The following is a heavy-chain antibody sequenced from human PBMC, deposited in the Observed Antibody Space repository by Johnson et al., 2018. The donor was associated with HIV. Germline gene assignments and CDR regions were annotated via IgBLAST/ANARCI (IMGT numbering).Heavy chain of an antibody. V-gene: IGHV3-43*01. CDR1: GFMFDEYT. CDR3: AKDASSGWAGAFDI. Sequence: SCAASGFMFDEYTMHWVRQAPGKGLEWVSLISWDGGSTYYADSVKGRITISRDNSKNSLYLQMNSLRTEDTALYYCAKDASSGWAGAFDIWGQGTMVTVSS. CDR2: ISWDGGST. D-gene: IGHD6-19*01. J-gene: IGHJ3*02.